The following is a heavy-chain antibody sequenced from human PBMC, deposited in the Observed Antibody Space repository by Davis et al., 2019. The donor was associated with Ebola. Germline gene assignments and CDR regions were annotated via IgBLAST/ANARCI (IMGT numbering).Heavy chain of an antibody. CDR1: GFNFSAYY. CDR2: ISSSGSTI. D-gene: IGHD1/OR15-1a*01. V-gene: IGHV3-11*01. CDR3: ARVSNKSGMDV. Sequence: GGSLRLSCAASGFNFSAYYMSWICQAPGKGLEWVSYISSSGSTIYYADSVKGRFTISRDNAKNSLYLQMNSLRAEDTAVYYCARVSNKSGMDVWGQGTTVTVSS. J-gene: IGHJ6*02.